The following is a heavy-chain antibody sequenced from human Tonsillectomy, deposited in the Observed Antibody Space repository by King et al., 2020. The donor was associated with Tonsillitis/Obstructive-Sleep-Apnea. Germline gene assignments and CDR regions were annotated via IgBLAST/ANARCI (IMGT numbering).Heavy chain of an antibody. V-gene: IGHV1-46*01. Sequence: VQLVQSGAEVKKPGASVKVSCKASGYTFTRKYVHLVRQAPGQGLEWMGIINPSDGITTYAQKFQGRVTMTRDTSTSTVNMELSSLKAEDTAVYYCVRDDKDGRHLDYWGQGSLVSVSS. CDR2: INPSDGIT. CDR3: VRDDKDGRHLDY. CDR1: GYTFTRKY. J-gene: IGHJ4*02. D-gene: IGHD2-15*01.